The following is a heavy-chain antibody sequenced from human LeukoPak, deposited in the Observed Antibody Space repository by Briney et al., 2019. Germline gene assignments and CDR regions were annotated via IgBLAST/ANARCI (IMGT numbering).Heavy chain of an antibody. D-gene: IGHD5-18*01. J-gene: IGHJ6*03. CDR2: IYYSGST. CDR1: GYSISSGYY. CDR3: ARVRDGGYSYGLLAYYYYYMDV. Sequence: SETLSLTCSVSGYSISSGYYWSWIRQPAGKGLEWIGRIYYSGSTNYNPSLKSRVTISVDTSKNQFSLKLSSVTAADTAVYYCARVRDGGYSYGLLAYYYYYMDVWGKGTTVTVSS. V-gene: IGHV4-61*10.